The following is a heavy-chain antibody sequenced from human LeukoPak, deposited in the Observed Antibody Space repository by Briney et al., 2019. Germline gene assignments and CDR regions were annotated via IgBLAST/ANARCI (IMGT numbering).Heavy chain of an antibody. J-gene: IGHJ4*02. CDR2: INPNSGGT. V-gene: IGHV1-2*02. Sequence: ASVKVSCKASGYTFNDYYMHWVRQAPGQGLEWMGWINPNSGGTNYAQKFQGRVTMTRGTSISTAYMELSRLRSDDTAVYYCARDPGPLNWNDPFDYWGQGTLVTVSS. D-gene: IGHD1-1*01. CDR1: GYTFNDYY. CDR3: ARDPGPLNWNDPFDY.